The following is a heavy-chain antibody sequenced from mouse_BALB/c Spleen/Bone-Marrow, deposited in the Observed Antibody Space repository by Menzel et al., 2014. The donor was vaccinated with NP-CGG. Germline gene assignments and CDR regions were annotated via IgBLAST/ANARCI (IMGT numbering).Heavy chain of an antibody. CDR3: ARDSFLITRVLDF. D-gene: IGHD2-4*01. V-gene: IGHV2-6-7*01. J-gene: IGHJ4*01. CDR1: GFSLTGYG. Sequence: VKVVESGPGLVAPSQSLSITCTVSGFSLTGYGVSWVRQPPGKGLEWLGMIWGDGSTDYNSALKSRLNISKDNSKSQVFLKMNSLQTDDTARYYCARDSFLITRVLDFWGQGTSVTVSS. CDR2: IWGDGST.